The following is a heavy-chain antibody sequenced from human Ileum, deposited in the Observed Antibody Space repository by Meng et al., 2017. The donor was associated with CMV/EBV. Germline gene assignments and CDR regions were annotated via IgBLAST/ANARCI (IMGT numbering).Heavy chain of an antibody. D-gene: IGHD2-2*01. CDR1: GDSIISHNW. Sequence: GDSIISHNWGTWVRQTPGRGLEWIGEIYHSWGTNYNPSLKSRVTISLDKSKNQFFLNLNSVTAADTGVYYCARVRGGCSATSCTLDPWGQGTLVTVSS. V-gene: IGHV4-4*02. J-gene: IGHJ5*02. CDR2: IYHSWGT. CDR3: ARVRGGCSATSCTLDP.